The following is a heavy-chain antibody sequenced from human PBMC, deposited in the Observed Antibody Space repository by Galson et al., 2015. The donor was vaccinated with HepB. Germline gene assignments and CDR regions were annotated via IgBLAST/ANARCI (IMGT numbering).Heavy chain of an antibody. D-gene: IGHD3-3*01. Sequence: SLRLSCAASGFTFSSYAMSWVRQAPGKGLEWVSAISGSGGSTYYADSVKGRFTISRDNSKNTLYLQMNSLRAEDTAVYYCAKDRRDLEWLFSSWGQGTLVTVSS. CDR2: ISGSGGST. CDR1: GFTFSSYA. V-gene: IGHV3-23*01. CDR3: AKDRRDLEWLFSS. J-gene: IGHJ5*02.